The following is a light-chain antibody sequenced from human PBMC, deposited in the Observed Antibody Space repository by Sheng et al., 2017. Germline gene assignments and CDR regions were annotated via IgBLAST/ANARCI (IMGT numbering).Light chain of an antibody. CDR3: QQYGSSPPWT. CDR1: QSVSSSY. CDR2: GTS. V-gene: IGKV3-20*01. J-gene: IGKJ1*01. Sequence: EIVLTQSPGTLSLSPGEGATLSCRASQSVSSSYLAWYQHKPGQAPRLLIYGTSSRATGIPDRFSGSGSGTDFTLSISRLEPEDFAVYYCQQYGSSPPWTFGQGTKV.